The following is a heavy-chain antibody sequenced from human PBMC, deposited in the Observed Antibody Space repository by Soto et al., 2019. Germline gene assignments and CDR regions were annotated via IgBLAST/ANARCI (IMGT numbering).Heavy chain of an antibody. J-gene: IGHJ4*02. V-gene: IGHV1-18*01. CDR2: ISAYNGNT. CDR1: GYTFTSYG. Sequence: ASVKVSCKASGYTFTSYGISWVRQAPGQGLEWMGWISAYNGNTNYAQKLQGRVTMTTDTSTSTAYMELRSLRSDDTAVYYCARYSSSWYLRKKLDYWGQGTLVTVSS. CDR3: ARYSSSWYLRKKLDY. D-gene: IGHD6-13*01.